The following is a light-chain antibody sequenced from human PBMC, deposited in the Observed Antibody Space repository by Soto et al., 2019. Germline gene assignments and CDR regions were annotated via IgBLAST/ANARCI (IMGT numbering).Light chain of an antibody. Sequence: DIQMTQSPSTLSASVGDRFTITCRASQSISSWLAWYQQKPGKAPNLLIYKASSLESGVPSRFSGSGSGTEFTLTISSLQPDDFATYYCQQYNSYSRTFGQGTKV. V-gene: IGKV1-5*03. J-gene: IGKJ1*01. CDR1: QSISSW. CDR2: KAS. CDR3: QQYNSYSRT.